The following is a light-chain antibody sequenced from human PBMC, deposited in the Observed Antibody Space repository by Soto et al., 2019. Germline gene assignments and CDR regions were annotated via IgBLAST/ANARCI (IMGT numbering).Light chain of an antibody. CDR2: DAS. Sequence: EIVLTQSPATLSLSPGERATLSCRASQSVSSYLAWYPQKPGQAPRLLIYDASNSATGIPARFSGSWSGTDFTLTISIREPEDCAVYYCQQRNNWTFGQGNKVNIE. V-gene: IGKV3-11*01. CDR1: QSVSSY. CDR3: QQRNNWT. J-gene: IGKJ1*01.